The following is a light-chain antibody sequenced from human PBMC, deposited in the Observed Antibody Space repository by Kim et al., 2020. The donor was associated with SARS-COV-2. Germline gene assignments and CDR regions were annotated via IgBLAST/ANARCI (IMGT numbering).Light chain of an antibody. Sequence: EIVLTQSPATLSLSPGERATLSCRASQSVSSYLACYQQKPGQAPRLLIYDASNRATGIPARFSGSGSGTDFTLTISSLEPEDFAVYYCQQRSNWPPYTFGQGTKLEF. CDR3: QQRSNWPPYT. CDR1: QSVSSY. V-gene: IGKV3-11*01. CDR2: DAS. J-gene: IGKJ2*01.